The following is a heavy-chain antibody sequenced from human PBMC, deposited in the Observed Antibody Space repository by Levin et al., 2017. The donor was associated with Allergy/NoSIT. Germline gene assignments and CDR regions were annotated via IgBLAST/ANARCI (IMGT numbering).Heavy chain of an antibody. V-gene: IGHV4-30-4*01. CDR2: IYYSGST. Sequence: ASQTLSLTCTVSGGSISSGDYYWSWIRQPPGKGLEWIGYIYYSGSTYYNPSLKSRVTISVDTSKNQFSLKLSSVTAADTAVYYCARRYNWNDEARTGMDVWGQGTTVTVSS. CDR3: ARRYNWNDEARTGMDV. D-gene: IGHD1-20*01. J-gene: IGHJ6*02. CDR1: GGSISSGDYY.